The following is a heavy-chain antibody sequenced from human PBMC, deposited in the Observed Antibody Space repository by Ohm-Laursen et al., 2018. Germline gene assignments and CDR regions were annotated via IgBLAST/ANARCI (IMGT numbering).Heavy chain of an antibody. CDR1: GFTFSSYW. CDR2: INTDGSST. CDR3: AKDSVRLNYVDKWFGS. Sequence: SLRLSCAAPGFTFSSYWMNWVRQAPGKGLVWVSHINTDGSSTHYADSVKGRFTISRDNAKNSLYLEMNSLRAEDTALYYCAKDSVRLNYVDKWFGSWGQGTLVTVSS. D-gene: IGHD3-16*01. J-gene: IGHJ5*02. V-gene: IGHV3-74*01.